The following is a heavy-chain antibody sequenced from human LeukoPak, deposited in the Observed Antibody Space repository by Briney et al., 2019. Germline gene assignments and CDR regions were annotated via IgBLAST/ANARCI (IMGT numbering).Heavy chain of an antibody. Sequence: ASVKVSCKASGYTFTSYGISWVRQAPGQGLERMGWISAYNGNTNYAQKLQGRVTMTTDTSTSTAYMELRSLRSDDTAVYYCARWDYYYYYMDVWGKGTTVTVSS. CDR2: ISAYNGNT. V-gene: IGHV1-18*01. CDR1: GYTFTSYG. CDR3: ARWDYYYYYMDV. J-gene: IGHJ6*03.